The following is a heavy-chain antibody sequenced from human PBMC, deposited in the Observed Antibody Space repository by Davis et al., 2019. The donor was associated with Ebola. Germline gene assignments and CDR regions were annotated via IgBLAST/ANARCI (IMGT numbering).Heavy chain of an antibody. D-gene: IGHD3-9*01. Sequence: SVKVSCKASGGTFSSYVISWVRQAPGQGLEWMGGIIPIFGTANYAQKFQGRVTITADKSTSTAYMELSSLRSEDTAVYYCARRDDIILTGYNYWGQGTLVTVSS. V-gene: IGHV1-69*06. J-gene: IGHJ4*02. CDR3: ARRDDIILTGYNY. CDR1: GGTFSSYV. CDR2: IIPIFGTA.